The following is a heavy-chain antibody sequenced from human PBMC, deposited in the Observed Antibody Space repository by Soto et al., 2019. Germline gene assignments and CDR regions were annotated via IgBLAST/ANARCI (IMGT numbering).Heavy chain of an antibody. CDR3: ARLVWSGSGWFDP. Sequence: SETLSLTWTVSGGSISSYYWSWIRQPPGKGLEWIGYIYYSGSTNYNPSLKSRVTISVDTSKNQFSLKLSSVTAADTAVYYCARLVWSGSGWFDPWGQGTLVTVSS. J-gene: IGHJ5*02. D-gene: IGHD3-3*01. CDR2: IYYSGST. V-gene: IGHV4-59*08. CDR1: GGSISSYY.